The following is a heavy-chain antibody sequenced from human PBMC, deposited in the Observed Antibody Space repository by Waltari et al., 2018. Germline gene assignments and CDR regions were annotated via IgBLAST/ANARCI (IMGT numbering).Heavy chain of an antibody. D-gene: IGHD6-6*01. Sequence: QVQLVQSGAEVKKPGSSVKVSCKASGGTFSSYAISWVRQAPGQGLEWMGGIIPIFGTANYAQKFQGRVTITADKSTSTAYMELSSLRSEDTAVYYCAREPVDVQGIAARRWFDPWGQGTLVTVSS. V-gene: IGHV1-69*14. J-gene: IGHJ5*02. CDR3: AREPVDVQGIAARRWFDP. CDR2: IIPIFGTA. CDR1: GGTFSSYA.